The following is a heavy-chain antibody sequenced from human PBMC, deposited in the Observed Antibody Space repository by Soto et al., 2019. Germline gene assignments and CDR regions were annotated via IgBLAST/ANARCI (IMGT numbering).Heavy chain of an antibody. CDR1: GFTFSSYA. CDR2: ISGSGGST. J-gene: IGHJ6*03. CDR3: AKDPPVAGLYYYYMDV. D-gene: IGHD6-19*01. V-gene: IGHV3-23*01. Sequence: GGSLRLSCAASGFTFSSYAMSWVRQAPGKGLEWVSAISGSGGSTYYADSVKGRFTISRDNSKNTLYLQMNSLRAEDTAVYYCAKDPPVAGLYYYYMDVWGKGTTVTVSS.